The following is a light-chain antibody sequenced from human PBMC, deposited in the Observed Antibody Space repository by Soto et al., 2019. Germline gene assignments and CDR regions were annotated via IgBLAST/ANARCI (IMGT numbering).Light chain of an antibody. J-gene: IGKJ2*01. V-gene: IGKV1-39*01. CDR3: QQSYSVPPT. CDR1: QRIRTS. CDR2: DAS. Sequence: DVPMTQSPSSLSASVGDRVTITCRASQRIRTSLHWYQQKPGKAPKFLIYDASSLQSEVPSRFSGSGSGTDFTLTISNLQPEDVATYYGQQSYSVPPTFGQGTKLEI.